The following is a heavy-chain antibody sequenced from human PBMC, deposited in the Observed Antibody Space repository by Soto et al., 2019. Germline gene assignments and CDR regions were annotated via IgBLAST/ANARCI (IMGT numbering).Heavy chain of an antibody. D-gene: IGHD6-19*01. Sequence: SQTLLLTCAISGDSVSSNSAAWNWIRQSPSRGLEWLGRTYYRSKWYNDYAVSVKSRITINPDTSKNQFSLQLNSVTPEDTAVYYCARDRSSGWYTRDYFDYWGQGTLVTVSS. CDR2: TYYRSKWYN. CDR3: ARDRSSGWYTRDYFDY. J-gene: IGHJ4*02. CDR1: GDSVSSNSAA. V-gene: IGHV6-1*01.